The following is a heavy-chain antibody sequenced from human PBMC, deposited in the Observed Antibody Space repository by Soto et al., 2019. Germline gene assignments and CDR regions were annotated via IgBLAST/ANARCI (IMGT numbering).Heavy chain of an antibody. CDR2: ISYDGSSK. V-gene: IGHV3-30-3*01. CDR3: ARGFCGGGSCYYYYYALDV. J-gene: IGHJ6*02. Sequence: GGSLRLSCAASGFTFSSYAMHWVRQAPGKGLGWVAVISYDGSSKYYADSVKGRFTMSRDNSKNTLSLQLNSLRAEDTAVYYCARGFCGGGSCYYYYYALDVWGQGTTVTVSS. CDR1: GFTFSSYA. D-gene: IGHD2-15*01.